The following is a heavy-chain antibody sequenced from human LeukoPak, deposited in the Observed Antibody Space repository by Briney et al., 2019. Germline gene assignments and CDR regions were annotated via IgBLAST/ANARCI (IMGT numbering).Heavy chain of an antibody. CDR2: IYHSGST. CDR1: GYSISSGYY. V-gene: IGHV4-38-2*01. J-gene: IGHJ4*02. Sequence: PSEALSLTCAVSGYSISSGYYWGWIRQPLGKGLEWIGSIYHSGSTYYNPSLKSRVTISVDTSKNHFSLKLSSVTAADTAVHYCYFGGSSTIRGQGTLVTVSS. CDR3: YFGGSSTI. D-gene: IGHD3-16*01.